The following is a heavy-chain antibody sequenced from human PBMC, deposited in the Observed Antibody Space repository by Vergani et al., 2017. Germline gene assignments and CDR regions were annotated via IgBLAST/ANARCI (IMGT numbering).Heavy chain of an antibody. V-gene: IGHV3-66*02. Sequence: VELLESGGGLAQPGGSLRVSCSASGFRVTTYYMCWFRQAPGKGLEWVSVIKSDGRTSYAESVRGRFTISRDTSRNAVYLQMNILRVEDTGVYYCTRSECSGTTCYGHYFDLWGHGILVTVSS. D-gene: IGHD2-15*01. CDR3: TRSECSGTTCYGHYFDL. J-gene: IGHJ4*01. CDR2: IKSDGRT. CDR1: GFRVTTYY.